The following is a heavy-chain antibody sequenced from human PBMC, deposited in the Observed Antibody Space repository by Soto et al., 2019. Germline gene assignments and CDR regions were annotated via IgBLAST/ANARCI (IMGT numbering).Heavy chain of an antibody. CDR2: IWYDGSNK. D-gene: IGHD4-4*01. J-gene: IGHJ6*02. CDR3: AREVYDYSNYYYYGMDV. CDR1: GFTFSSYG. Sequence: GGSLRLSCAASGFTFSSYGMHWVRQAPGKGLEWVAVIWYDGSNKYYADSVKGRFTISRDNSKNTLYLQMNSLRAEDTAVYYCAREVYDYSNYYYYGMDVWGQGTTVTVSS. V-gene: IGHV3-33*01.